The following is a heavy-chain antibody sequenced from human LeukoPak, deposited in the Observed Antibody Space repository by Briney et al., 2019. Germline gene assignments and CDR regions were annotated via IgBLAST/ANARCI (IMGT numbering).Heavy chain of an antibody. CDR3: ARASGSYPYYYYGMDV. CDR1: GGSISSYY. J-gene: IGHJ6*02. V-gene: IGHV4-59*01. CDR2: IYYSGST. D-gene: IGHD1-26*01. Sequence: SETLSLTCTVSGGSISSYYWSWIRQPPGKGLEWIGYIYYSGSTNYNPSLKSRVTISVDTPKNQFSLKLSSVTAADTAVYYCARASGSYPYYYYGMDVWGQGTTVTVSS.